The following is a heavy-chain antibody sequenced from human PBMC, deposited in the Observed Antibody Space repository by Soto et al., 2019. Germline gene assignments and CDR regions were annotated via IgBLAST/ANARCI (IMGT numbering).Heavy chain of an antibody. Sequence: SETLSLTCTVSGGSISSYYWSWIRQPPGKGLEWIGYIYYSGSTNYNPSLKSRVTISVDTSKNQFSLKLSSVTAADTAVYYCARDHYDFWSGKYYYYYMDVWGKGTTVTAP. CDR1: GGSISSYY. CDR2: IYYSGST. V-gene: IGHV4-59*01. CDR3: ARDHYDFWSGKYYYYYMDV. J-gene: IGHJ6*03. D-gene: IGHD3-3*01.